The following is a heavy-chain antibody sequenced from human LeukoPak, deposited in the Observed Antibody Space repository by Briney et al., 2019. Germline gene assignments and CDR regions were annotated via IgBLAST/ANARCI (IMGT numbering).Heavy chain of an antibody. Sequence: GGSLRLSCAASGFTFSSYAMHWVRQAPGKGLEWVAVISYDGSHKYYADSVKGRFTISRDNAKNSLYLQMNSLRAEDTAVYYCARDVYYYDSSGYPNPYYYYYGMDVWGQGTTVTVSS. V-gene: IGHV3-30*07. CDR2: ISYDGSHK. D-gene: IGHD3-22*01. CDR3: ARDVYYYDSSGYPNPYYYYYGMDV. J-gene: IGHJ6*02. CDR1: GFTFSSYA.